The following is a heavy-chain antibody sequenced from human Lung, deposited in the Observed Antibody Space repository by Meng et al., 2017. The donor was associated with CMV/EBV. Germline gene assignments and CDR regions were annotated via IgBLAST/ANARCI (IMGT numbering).Heavy chain of an antibody. Sequence: QDHLQQSGPGLVQPSKTPSPTCAISGDIVSSNSAAWHWIRQSPSRGLEWLGRTYYRSKWYHEYAVSVKSRITISPDTPKNQFSLQLNSMTPEDTAVYYCARGINGGCGDWGQGTLVTVSS. D-gene: IGHD4-23*01. J-gene: IGHJ4*02. CDR2: TYYRSKWYH. CDR1: GDIVSSNSAA. CDR3: ARGINGGCGD. V-gene: IGHV6-1*01.